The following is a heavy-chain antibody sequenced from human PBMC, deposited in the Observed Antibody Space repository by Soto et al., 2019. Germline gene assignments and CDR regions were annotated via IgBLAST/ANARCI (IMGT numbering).Heavy chain of an antibody. J-gene: IGHJ2*01. CDR1: GGSISSGGYY. Sequence: QVQLQESGPGLVKPSQTLSLTCTVSGGSISSGGYYWSWIRQHPGKGLEWIGYIYYSGSTYYNPSLKSPVTIPVDTSQNPFSLKLSSVTAADTAVYYCARPSGGAWYFDLWGRGTLVTVSS. V-gene: IGHV4-31*01. CDR3: ARPSGGAWYFDL. D-gene: IGHD3-10*01. CDR2: IYYSGST.